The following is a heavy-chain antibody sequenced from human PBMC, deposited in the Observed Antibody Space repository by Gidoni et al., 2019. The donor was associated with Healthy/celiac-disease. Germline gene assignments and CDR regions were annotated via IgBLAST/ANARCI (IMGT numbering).Heavy chain of an antibody. V-gene: IGHV4-30-4*01. CDR2: IYYSGST. CDR3: ARDPGGRSGSYYNGGWFDP. Sequence: QVQLQESGPGLVTPSQTLSLTCTVSGGSISSGDYYWSWIRQPPGKGLEWIGYIYYSGSTYYNPSLKSRVTISVDTSKNQFSLKLSSVTAADTAVYYCARDPGGRSGSYYNGGWFDPWGQGTLVTVSS. J-gene: IGHJ5*02. D-gene: IGHD3-10*01. CDR1: GGSISSGDYY.